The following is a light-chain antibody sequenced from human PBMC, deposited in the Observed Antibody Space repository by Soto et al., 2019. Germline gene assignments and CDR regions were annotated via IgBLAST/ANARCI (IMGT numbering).Light chain of an antibody. CDR2: AAS. Sequence: DIQMTQSPSSLSASVGDRVTMTLRASQSISSYLNWYQQKPGKAPKLLIYAASSLQSGVPSRFSGSGSGTDFTLTISSLQPEDFATYYCQQSYSTPRTFGQGTKVDIK. J-gene: IGKJ1*01. CDR3: QQSYSTPRT. V-gene: IGKV1-39*01. CDR1: QSISSY.